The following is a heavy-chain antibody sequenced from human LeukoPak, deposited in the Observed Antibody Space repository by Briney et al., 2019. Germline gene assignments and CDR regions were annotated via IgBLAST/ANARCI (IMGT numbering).Heavy chain of an antibody. CDR1: GFIFSNYA. Sequence: SGGSLRLSCAVSGFIFSNYAMSWVRQAPGKGLEWVSSISGSGDATKYADSVMGRFTISRDNSKNTLSLQMNSLRAEDTAVYYCAKSDCSSDGCKLLNYWGQGTLVTASS. J-gene: IGHJ4*02. CDR3: AKSDCSSDGCKLLNY. CDR2: ISGSGDAT. D-gene: IGHD5-24*01. V-gene: IGHV3-23*01.